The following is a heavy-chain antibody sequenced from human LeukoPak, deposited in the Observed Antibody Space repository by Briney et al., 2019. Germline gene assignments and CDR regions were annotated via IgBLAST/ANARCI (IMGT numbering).Heavy chain of an antibody. Sequence: SGGSLRLSCAASGFTFSSYWMSWVRQAPGKGLEWVANIKQDGSEKFYVDSVKGRLTISRDNAKNSLYLQMNSLRVEDTAVYYCARVQGSSGPGIFEYWGQGTLVTVSS. CDR3: ARVQGSSGPGIFEY. CDR2: IKQDGSEK. V-gene: IGHV3-7*01. D-gene: IGHD6-19*01. CDR1: GFTFSSYW. J-gene: IGHJ4*02.